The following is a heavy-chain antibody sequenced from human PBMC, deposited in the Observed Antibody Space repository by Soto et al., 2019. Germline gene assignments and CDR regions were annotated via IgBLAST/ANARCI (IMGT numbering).Heavy chain of an antibody. Sequence: SETLSLTCTVSGGSISSSSYYWGWIRQPPGKGLEWIGSIYYSGSTYYNPSLRSRVTISVDTSKNQISLKLSSVTAADTAVYYCARLVVAPYWFDYWGQGTMVTVYS. CDR1: GGSISSSSYY. CDR3: ARLVVAPYWFDY. V-gene: IGHV4-39*01. D-gene: IGHD3-22*01. J-gene: IGHJ4*02. CDR2: IYYSGST.